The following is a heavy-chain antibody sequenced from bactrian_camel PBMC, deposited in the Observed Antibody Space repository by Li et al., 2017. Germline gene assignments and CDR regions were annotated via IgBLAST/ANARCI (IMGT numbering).Heavy chain of an antibody. D-gene: IGHD1*01. CDR1: EESYC. J-gene: IGHJ4*01. CDR3: AAAPYVGASGYCYAHLVTEYSN. V-gene: IGHV3S55*01. Sequence: HVQLVESGGGSVQAGGSLTLSCVASEESYCMAWFRQAPGKEREGVAEIRSDGMITYADPVKGRFTISKDNAKNTLYLQMNSLKPEDTAMYYCAAAPYVGASGYCYAHLVTEYSNSGQGTQVTVS. CDR2: IRSDGMI.